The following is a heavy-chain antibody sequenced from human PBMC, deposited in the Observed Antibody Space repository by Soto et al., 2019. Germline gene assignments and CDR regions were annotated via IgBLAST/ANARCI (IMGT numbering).Heavy chain of an antibody. J-gene: IGHJ4*02. CDR1: GYSFTSYW. Sequence: LGESLKISCKGSGYSFTSYWISWVRQIPGKGLEWMGRIDPGDSYTRYSPSFQGHVTISADKSISTAYLQWSSLKASDPPFFFFSTLTHYYHEPEAYWARGPLATASS. CDR3: STLTHYYHEPEAY. CDR2: IDPGDSYT. V-gene: IGHV5-10-1*01. D-gene: IGHD4-4*01.